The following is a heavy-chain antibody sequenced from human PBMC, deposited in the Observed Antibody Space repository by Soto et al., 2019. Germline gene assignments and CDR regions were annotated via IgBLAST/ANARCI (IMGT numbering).Heavy chain of an antibody. V-gene: IGHV1-8*01. CDR1: GYTFTSYD. Sequence: QVQLVQSGAEVKKPGASVKVSCKASGYTFTSYDINWVRQATGQGLEWMGWMNPNSGNTGYAQKFQGRVTMTRNTSIRTAYMELSSLRSEDTAVYYCARVAIPLRYSGSYNFDYWGQGTLVTVSS. CDR3: ARVAIPLRYSGSYNFDY. J-gene: IGHJ4*02. CDR2: MNPNSGNT. D-gene: IGHD1-26*01.